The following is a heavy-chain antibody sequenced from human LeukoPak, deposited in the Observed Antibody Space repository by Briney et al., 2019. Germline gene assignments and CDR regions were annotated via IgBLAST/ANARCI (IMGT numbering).Heavy chain of an antibody. V-gene: IGHV3-49*03. CDR2: IRSKAYGGTT. CDR3: TRGLLWFGELSLFDY. J-gene: IGHJ4*02. Sequence: GGSLRLSCTASGFTFGDYAMSWFRQAPGKGLEWVGFIRSKAYGGTTECAASVKGRFTISRDDSKSIAYLQMNSLKTEDTAVYYCTRGLLWFGELSLFDYWGQGTLVTVSS. CDR1: GFTFGDYA. D-gene: IGHD3-10*01.